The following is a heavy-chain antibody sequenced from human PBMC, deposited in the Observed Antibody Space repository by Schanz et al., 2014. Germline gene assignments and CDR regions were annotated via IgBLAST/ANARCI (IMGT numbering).Heavy chain of an antibody. CDR1: GYTFTTYA. Sequence: QVQLVQSGAEVKKPGASVRVSCKASGYTFTTYAMSWVRQATGQGLEWMGWMNPKTGNTDHAQKFQGRVSMTWDTSTSTAYLDLSRLRSEDTGVYYCARALKGKVAIFGVIAAQNYYYMDVWGKGTTGTYSS. V-gene: IGHV1-8*02. CDR3: ARALKGKVAIFGVIAAQNYYYMDV. D-gene: IGHD3-3*01. CDR2: MNPKTGNT. J-gene: IGHJ6*03.